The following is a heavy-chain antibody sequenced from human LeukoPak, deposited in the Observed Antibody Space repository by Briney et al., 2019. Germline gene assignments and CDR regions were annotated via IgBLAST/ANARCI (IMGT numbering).Heavy chain of an antibody. Sequence: PSGTLSLTCAISGGSISGTPYYWGWIRQPPGKGLEWLGSIYYSGSTYYNPALKSRLTISVDTSKNQFSLKLSSVTAADTAVYYCARASTIFGHFAYWGRGTLVTVSS. CDR1: GGSISGTPYY. V-gene: IGHV4-39*07. J-gene: IGHJ4*02. CDR2: IYYSGST. D-gene: IGHD3-3*01. CDR3: ARASTIFGHFAY.